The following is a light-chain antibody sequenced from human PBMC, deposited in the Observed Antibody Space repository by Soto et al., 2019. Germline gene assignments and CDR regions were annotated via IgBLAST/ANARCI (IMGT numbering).Light chain of an antibody. CDR3: AAWDDSRSGHWV. CDR1: SSNIGRNY. Sequence: QSVLTQPPSASGTPGQRVTISCSGSSSNIGRNYVYWYQQLPGTAPKLLIYRNNQRPSGVPGRFSGSKSGPSASLAISGLRSEDEADYYCAAWDDSRSGHWVFGGGTQLTVL. CDR2: RNN. V-gene: IGLV1-47*01. J-gene: IGLJ3*02.